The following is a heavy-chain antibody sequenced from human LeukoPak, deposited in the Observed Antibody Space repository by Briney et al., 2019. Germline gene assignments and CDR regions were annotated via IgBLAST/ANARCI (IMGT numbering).Heavy chain of an antibody. Sequence: GGSLRLSCAASGFTFSSYAMHWVRQAPGKGLEWVAVISYDGSNKYYADSVKGRFTISRDNSKNTLYLQMNSLRAEDTAVYYCAGGRGLAWYFDYWGQGTLVTVSS. V-gene: IGHV3-30*04. CDR3: AGGRGLAWYFDY. CDR2: ISYDGSNK. CDR1: GFTFSSYA. J-gene: IGHJ4*02.